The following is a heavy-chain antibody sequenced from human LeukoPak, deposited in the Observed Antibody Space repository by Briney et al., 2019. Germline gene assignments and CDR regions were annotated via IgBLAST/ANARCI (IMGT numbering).Heavy chain of an antibody. D-gene: IGHD3-22*01. CDR2: INSDGSSR. CDR3: ARGGPDSSDYSSLFDY. J-gene: IGHJ4*02. V-gene: IGHV3-74*01. Sequence: GSLRLSCAASGFTFSNYWMSWVRQAPGKGLLWVSRINSDGSSRHYADSVKGRFTISRDNAKNTLHLQMTSLRAEDTAVYYCARGGPDSSDYSSLFDYWGRGILVTVSS. CDR1: GFTFSNYW.